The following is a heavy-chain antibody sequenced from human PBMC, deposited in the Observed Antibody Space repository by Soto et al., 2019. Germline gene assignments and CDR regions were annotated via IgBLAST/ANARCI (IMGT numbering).Heavy chain of an antibody. V-gene: IGHV3-23*01. CDR3: ARRPDAFDI. Sequence: EVQLLEPGGGLVQPGGSLRLSCAGSGSTFTDFTMTWVRQAPGKGLEWVSAISGDGLSTYYAGSVKGRFTISRDNSKTTLYLQMNSLRAEDTAVYYCARRPDAFDIWGRGTMVTVSS. J-gene: IGHJ3*02. CDR1: GSTFTDFT. CDR2: ISGDGLST.